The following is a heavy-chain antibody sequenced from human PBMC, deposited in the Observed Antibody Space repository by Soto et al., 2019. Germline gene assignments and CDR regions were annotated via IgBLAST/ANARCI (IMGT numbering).Heavy chain of an antibody. J-gene: IGHJ4*02. CDR2: IYYSGST. D-gene: IGHD2-15*01. CDR1: GGSISSYY. Sequence: SETLSLTCTVSGGSISSYYWSWIRQPPGKGLEWIGYIYYSGSTNYNPSLKSRVTISVDTSKNQFSLKLSSVTAADTAVYYCARLGCSGGSCRQFDYWGQGTLVTVSS. V-gene: IGHV4-59*08. CDR3: ARLGCSGGSCRQFDY.